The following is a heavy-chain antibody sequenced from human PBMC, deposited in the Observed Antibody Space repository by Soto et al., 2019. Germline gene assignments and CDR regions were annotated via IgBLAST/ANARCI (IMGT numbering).Heavy chain of an antibody. CDR2: ISGSVTF. J-gene: IGHJ4*02. Sequence: PGGSLRLSCAASGITFNNYALNWVRQAPGKGLEWVSGISGSVTFDYADSVKGRFTISRDNAKNSLYLQMDSLRAEDTAFYYCARDHDEDFGYDLDYFDYWGRGTLVTVSS. D-gene: IGHD5-12*01. V-gene: IGHV3-9*01. CDR3: ARDHDEDFGYDLDYFDY. CDR1: GITFNNYA.